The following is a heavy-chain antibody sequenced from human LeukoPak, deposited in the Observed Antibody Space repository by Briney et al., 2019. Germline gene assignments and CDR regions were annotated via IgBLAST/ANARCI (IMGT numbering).Heavy chain of an antibody. D-gene: IGHD3-22*01. J-gene: IGHJ4*02. V-gene: IGHV4-30-2*02. CDR1: GGSISSGGYY. Sequence: SETLSLTCTVSGGSISSGGYYWSWVRQPPGKGLEWIGYIYHSGSTYHNPSLKSRVTISVDTSKNQFSLKLSSVTAADTAVYYCARAYYDSSGLLGEWGQGTLVTVSS. CDR2: IYHSGST. CDR3: ARAYYDSSGLLGE.